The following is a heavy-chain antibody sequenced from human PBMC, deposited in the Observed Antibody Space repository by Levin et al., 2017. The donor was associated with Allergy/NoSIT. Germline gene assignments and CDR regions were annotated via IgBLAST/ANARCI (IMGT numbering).Heavy chain of an antibody. Sequence: PGGSLRLSCATSGFTFSNAWMSWVRQAPGKGLEWVGRIKSKTEGGTTDYAAPVKGRFTISRDDSKTTLYLQMNSLKTEDTAVYYCTTDLLIAAAGTRYYYGMDVWGQGTTVTVSS. CDR1: GFTFSNAW. V-gene: IGHV3-15*01. CDR3: TTDLLIAAAGTRYYYGMDV. D-gene: IGHD6-13*01. CDR2: IKSKTEGGTT. J-gene: IGHJ6*02.